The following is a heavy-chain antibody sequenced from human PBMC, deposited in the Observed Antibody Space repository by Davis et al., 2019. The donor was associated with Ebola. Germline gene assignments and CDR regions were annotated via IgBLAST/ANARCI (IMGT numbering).Heavy chain of an antibody. D-gene: IGHD3-10*01. Sequence: PSETLSLTCTVSGGSFSSYYWSWIRLPPGKGLEWIGYIYYSGSTNYNPSLRSRVTISLDTSKSQFSLRLSSVTAADTAVYYCARGVFGAFFDSWGQGALVTVSS. V-gene: IGHV4-59*01. CDR3: ARGVFGAFFDS. J-gene: IGHJ4*02. CDR1: GGSFSSYY. CDR2: IYYSGST.